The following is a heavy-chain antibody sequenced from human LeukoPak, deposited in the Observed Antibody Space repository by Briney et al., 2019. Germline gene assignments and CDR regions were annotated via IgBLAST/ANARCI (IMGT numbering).Heavy chain of an antibody. CDR3: ARDVSTDNWFDP. CDR2: IYTSGST. J-gene: IGHJ5*02. D-gene: IGHD2/OR15-2a*01. V-gene: IGHV4-61*02. Sequence: SETLSLTCTVSGGSISSGSYYWSWIRQPAGKGLEWIGRIYTSGSTNYNPSLKSRVTISVDTSKNQLSLKLSSVTAADTAVYYCARDVSTDNWFDPWGQGTLVTVSS. CDR1: GGSISSGSYY.